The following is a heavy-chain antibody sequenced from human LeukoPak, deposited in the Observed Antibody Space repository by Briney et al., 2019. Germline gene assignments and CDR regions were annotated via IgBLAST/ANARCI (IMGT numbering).Heavy chain of an antibody. CDR2: INPKSGAT. D-gene: IGHD5-24*01. V-gene: IGHV1-2*02. J-gene: IGHJ4*02. Sequence: ASVQVSCKASGYTFTGHYMHWLRQAPGQGLEWMGWINPKSGATNYAEMFQGRVTMTRDTSIFTARMVLSSLRSDDTAVYYCARDCSRATCYNVFDSWGQGSLVTVSS. CDR3: ARDCSRATCYNVFDS. CDR1: GYTFTGHY.